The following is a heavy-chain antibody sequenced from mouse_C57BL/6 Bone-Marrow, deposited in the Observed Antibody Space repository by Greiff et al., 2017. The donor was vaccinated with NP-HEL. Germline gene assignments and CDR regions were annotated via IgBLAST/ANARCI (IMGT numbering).Heavy chain of an antibody. CDR2: INSDGGST. J-gene: IGHJ4*01. CDR3: ARGAMITTRAMDY. D-gene: IGHD2-4*01. Sequence: EVKLVESGGGLVQPGESLKFSCESNEYEFPSHDMSWVRKTPEKRLELVAAINSDGGSTYYPDTMERRFIISRDNTKKTLYLQMSSLRSEDTAVYYCARGAMITTRAMDYWGQGTSVTVSS. V-gene: IGHV5-2*01. CDR1: EYEFPSHD.